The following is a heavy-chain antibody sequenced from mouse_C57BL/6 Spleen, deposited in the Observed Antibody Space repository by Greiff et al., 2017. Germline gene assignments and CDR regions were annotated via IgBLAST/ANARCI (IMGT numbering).Heavy chain of an antibody. CDR3: TRGGNALWPDFDY. CDR2: IYPGNSDT. D-gene: IGHD1-1*02. Sequence: EVQLQESGPVLARPGASVKMSCKTSGYTFTSYWMHWVKQRPGQGLEWIGAIYPGNSDTSYNQKFKGKAKLTAVTSASTAYMELSSLTNEDSAVYYCTRGGNALWPDFDYWGQGTTLTVSS. V-gene: IGHV1-5*01. J-gene: IGHJ2*01. CDR1: GYTFTSYW.